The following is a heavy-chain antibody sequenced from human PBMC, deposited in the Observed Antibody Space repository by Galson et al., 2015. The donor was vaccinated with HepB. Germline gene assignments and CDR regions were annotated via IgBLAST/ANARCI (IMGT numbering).Heavy chain of an antibody. CDR3: ARRGWVSDAFDI. V-gene: IGHV1-18*01. D-gene: IGHD3-16*01. CDR2: INAYNGNI. Sequence: QSGAEVKEPGASVKVSCKSSGYTFTSYGIAWVRQAPGQGLEWMGWINAYNGNINYAQKLQGRVTMTTDTSTSTAYMELRSLRSDDTAVYYCARRGWVSDAFDIWGQGTMVTVSS. J-gene: IGHJ3*02. CDR1: GYTFTSYG.